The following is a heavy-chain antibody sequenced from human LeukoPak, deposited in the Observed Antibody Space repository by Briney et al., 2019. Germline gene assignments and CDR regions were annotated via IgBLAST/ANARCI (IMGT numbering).Heavy chain of an antibody. Sequence: ASVKVSCKASGYTLTSYGISWVRQAPGQGLEWMGWISAYNGNTRYAQKLQGRVTMTTDSSTSTAYMELRSLRSDDTAVYYCARDLKMGYSSGRYSWGTGSSNDYWGQGTLVTVSS. CDR2: ISAYNGNT. CDR1: GYTLTSYG. CDR3: ARDLKMGYSSGRYSWGTGSSNDY. D-gene: IGHD6-19*01. V-gene: IGHV1-18*01. J-gene: IGHJ4*02.